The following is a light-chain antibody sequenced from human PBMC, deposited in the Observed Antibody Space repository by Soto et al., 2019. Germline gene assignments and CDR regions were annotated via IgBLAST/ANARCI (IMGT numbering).Light chain of an antibody. J-gene: IGLJ2*01. CDR1: SNDIGGYNY. V-gene: IGLV2-14*01. CDR3: SSYTITHIPVI. Sequence: QSALTQPPSASGSPGQSVTISCTGTSNDIGGYNYVSWYQQHPGEAPKLIIYEVSNRPSGVSNRFSGSKSDNTASLTITGLQAEDEASYYCSSYTITHIPVIFGGGTKLTVL. CDR2: EVS.